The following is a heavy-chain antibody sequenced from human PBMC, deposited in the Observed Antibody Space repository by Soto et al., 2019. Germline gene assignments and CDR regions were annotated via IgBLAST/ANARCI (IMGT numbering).Heavy chain of an antibody. CDR1: GFTFISYS. D-gene: IGHD3-3*01. CDR3: ARGRITIFVVVYEPTPFDN. J-gene: IGHJ4*02. CDR2: ISSSSSYI. V-gene: IGHV3-21*01. Sequence: GGSLGLACEASGFTFISYSMNWVRQAPGKGLEWVSSISSSSSYIYYADSVKGRFTISRDNAMNSLYLQMHSLRAEDTAVYYCARGRITIFVVVYEPTPFDNWGQGSLVTVAS.